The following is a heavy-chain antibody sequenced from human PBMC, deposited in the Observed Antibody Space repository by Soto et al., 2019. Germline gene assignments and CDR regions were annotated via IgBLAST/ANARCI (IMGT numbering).Heavy chain of an antibody. CDR2: IYYSGST. J-gene: IGHJ2*01. D-gene: IGHD5-12*01. Sequence: SETLSLTCTVSGGSISSSSYYWSWIRQPPGKGLEWIGSIYYSGSTYYNPSLKSRVTISVDTSKNQFSLKLSSVTAADTAVYYCARHSIVDIVATINHWYFDLWGRGTLVTVSS. CDR1: GGSISSSSYY. V-gene: IGHV4-39*01. CDR3: ARHSIVDIVATINHWYFDL.